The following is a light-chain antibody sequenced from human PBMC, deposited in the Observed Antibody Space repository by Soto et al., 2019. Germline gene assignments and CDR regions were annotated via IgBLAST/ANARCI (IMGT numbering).Light chain of an antibody. V-gene: IGLV1-40*01. J-gene: IGLJ1*01. Sequence: QSVLAQPPSVSGAPGQRVTISCTGSSSNIGAGYDVHWYQQLPGTAPKLLIYGNSTRPSGVPDRFSGSQSGTSASLAITGLQAEDEADYYCQSYDSSLRVVFGTGTKVTVL. CDR2: GNS. CDR1: SSNIGAGYD. CDR3: QSYDSSLRVV.